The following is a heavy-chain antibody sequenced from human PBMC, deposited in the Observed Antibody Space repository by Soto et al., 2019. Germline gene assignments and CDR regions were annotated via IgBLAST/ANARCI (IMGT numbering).Heavy chain of an antibody. Sequence: GGSLRLSCAASGFTFSDYYMNWIRQAPGKGLEWVSYISSGAITIYYADSVKGRFTISRDNAKNSLYLQMNRLRAEDTAVYYCPGQSSSSSVEFWGQGTLVTVSS. J-gene: IGHJ4*02. CDR3: PGQSSSSSVEF. CDR2: ISSGAITI. CDR1: GFTFSDYY. D-gene: IGHD6-6*01. V-gene: IGHV3-11*01.